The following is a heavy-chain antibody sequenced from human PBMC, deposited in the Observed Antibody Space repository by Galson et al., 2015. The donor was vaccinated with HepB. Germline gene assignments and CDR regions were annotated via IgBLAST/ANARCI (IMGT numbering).Heavy chain of an antibody. J-gene: IGHJ6*02. V-gene: IGHV7-4-1*02. D-gene: IGHD3-3*01. Sequence: SVKVSCKASGDTLIRHAINWVRLAPGQGLEWMGWINTNTGNPTYAQGFTGRFVFSLDTSVTTAYLQVSSLKAEDTAVYYCARDGGSGRFLDVWGQGTTVTVSS. CDR1: GDTLIRHA. CDR3: ARDGGSGRFLDV. CDR2: INTNTGNP.